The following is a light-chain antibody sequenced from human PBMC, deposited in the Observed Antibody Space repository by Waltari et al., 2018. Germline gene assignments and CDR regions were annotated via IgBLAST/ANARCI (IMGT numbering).Light chain of an antibody. CDR2: KVS. Sequence: DVVMTQSPLSLPVTLGHPASISCRSSESLVSRDGNTYFNWFHQRPGQTPRRLLYKVSNRDSGVPDRCIGSGSGTDFTLRISRVEAEDVGVYYCMQGTHWPWTFGQGTKVEIK. CDR3: MQGTHWPWT. J-gene: IGKJ1*01. V-gene: IGKV2-30*01. CDR1: ESLVSRDGNTY.